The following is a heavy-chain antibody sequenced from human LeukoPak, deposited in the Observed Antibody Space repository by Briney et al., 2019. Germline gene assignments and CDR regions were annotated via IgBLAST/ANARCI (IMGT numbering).Heavy chain of an antibody. CDR2: INPNSGGT. CDR1: GSTFTSYA. CDR3: ARGTSGDYGDYDWDYYYYYMDV. Sequence: ASVKVSCKASGSTFTSYAMNWVRQAPGQGLEWMGWINPNSGGTNYAQKFQGRVTMTRDTSISTAYMELSRLRSDDTAVYYCARGTSGDYGDYDWDYYYYYMDVWGKGTTVTVSS. D-gene: IGHD4-17*01. V-gene: IGHV1-2*02. J-gene: IGHJ6*03.